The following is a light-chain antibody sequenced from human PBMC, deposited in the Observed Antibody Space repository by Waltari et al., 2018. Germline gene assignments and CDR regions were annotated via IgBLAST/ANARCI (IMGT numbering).Light chain of an antibody. Sequence: NFMLTQPRSVSESPGKTVTISCPRSSGNIASTSVQWYQQRPCSSPTTVIYEDYHRPSGVPDRFSASFDSSSNSASLTISGLKTEDEADYYCQSYDSNNYVIFGGGTKLTVL. V-gene: IGLV6-57*01. CDR2: EDY. J-gene: IGLJ2*01. CDR3: QSYDSNNYVI. CDR1: SGNIASTS.